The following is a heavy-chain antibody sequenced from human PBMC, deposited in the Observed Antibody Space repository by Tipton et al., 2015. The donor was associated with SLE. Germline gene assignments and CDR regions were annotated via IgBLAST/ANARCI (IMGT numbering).Heavy chain of an antibody. CDR3: ARVWLNNAFDI. D-gene: IGHD2/OR15-2a*01. Sequence: TLSLTCTVSGYSMTSGYYWDWIRQAPGKGLEWIGSIFHSGTTYYNPSLKSRVTISVDTSKNQFSLTLKSVTAADTAVYFCARVWLNNAFDIWGQGTRVTVSS. V-gene: IGHV4-38-2*02. CDR1: GYSMTSGYY. J-gene: IGHJ3*02. CDR2: IFHSGTT.